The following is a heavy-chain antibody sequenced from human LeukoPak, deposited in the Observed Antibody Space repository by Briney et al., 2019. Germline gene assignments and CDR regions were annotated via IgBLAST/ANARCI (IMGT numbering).Heavy chain of an antibody. CDR3: ARDMGIAVAGYYYYYYMDV. CDR1: GGSFSGYY. D-gene: IGHD6-19*01. CDR2: IYYSGST. J-gene: IGHJ6*03. V-gene: IGHV4-34*01. Sequence: SETLSLTCAVYGGSFSGYYWSWIRQPPGKGLEWIGYIYYSGSTYYNPSLKSRVTISVDTSKNQFSLKLSSVTAADTAVYYCARDMGIAVAGYYYYYYMDVWGKGTTVTVSS.